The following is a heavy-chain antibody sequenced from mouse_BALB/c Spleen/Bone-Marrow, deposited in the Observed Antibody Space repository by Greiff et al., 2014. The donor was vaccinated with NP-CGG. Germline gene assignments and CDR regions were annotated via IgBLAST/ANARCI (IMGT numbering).Heavy chain of an antibody. CDR1: GYTFTSYW. J-gene: IGHJ4*01. V-gene: IGHV1-4*01. Sequence: VQLQQSRTPVSACKKSVKMSCKASGYTFTSYWMHWVKPRPGQGLEWIGYINPITGYTEYNQKFKDKATLTADKSSSTAYMQLSSLTSEDSAVYYCARNYDYDGGYCAMDYWGQGTSVTVSA. CDR2: INPITGYT. D-gene: IGHD2-4*01. CDR3: ARNYDYDGGYCAMDY.